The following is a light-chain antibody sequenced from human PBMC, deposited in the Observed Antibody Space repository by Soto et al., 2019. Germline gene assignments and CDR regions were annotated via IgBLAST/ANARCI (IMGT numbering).Light chain of an antibody. CDR1: QSISSW. J-gene: IGKJ1*01. V-gene: IGKV1-5*01. CDR2: DVS. CDR3: QQYNTFWT. Sequence: DIPMTQSPSTLSASVGDRVTITCRASQSISSWLAWYQQKPGKAPKLLIYDVSSLESGDSSRFSDSGSGTEFTLTISSLQPDDFATYYCQQYNTFWTFGQGTKVEI.